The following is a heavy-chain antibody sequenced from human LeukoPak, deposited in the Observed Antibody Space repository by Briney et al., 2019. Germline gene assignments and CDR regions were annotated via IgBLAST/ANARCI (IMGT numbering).Heavy chain of an antibody. CDR3: AREGHSSGHCGAFDI. J-gene: IGHJ3*02. CDR2: IYSGDST. Sequence: GGSLRLSCAASGFTVSNNYMSWVRQAPGKGLEWVSVIYSGDSTYYADSVKGRFTISRDNSKNMVYLQMNSLRTEDTAVYYCAREGHSSGHCGAFDIWGQGTMITVSS. D-gene: IGHD3-22*01. CDR1: GFTVSNNY. V-gene: IGHV3-53*01.